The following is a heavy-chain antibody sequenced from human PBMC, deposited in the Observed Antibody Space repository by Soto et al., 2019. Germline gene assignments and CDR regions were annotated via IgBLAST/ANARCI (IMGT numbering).Heavy chain of an antibody. Sequence: GESLKISCKGSGYSFTSYWIGWVRQMPGKVLEWMGIIYPGDSDTRYSPSFQGQVTISADKSISTAYLQWSSLEASDTAMYYCARQNDYVWWSYRRPQVLDVWGQGXTVTVSS. V-gene: IGHV5-51*01. CDR2: IYPGDSDT. D-gene: IGHD3-16*02. CDR3: ARQNDYVWWSYRRPQVLDV. CDR1: GYSFTSYW. J-gene: IGHJ6*02.